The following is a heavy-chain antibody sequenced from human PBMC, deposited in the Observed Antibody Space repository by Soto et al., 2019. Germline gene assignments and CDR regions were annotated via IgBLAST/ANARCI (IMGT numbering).Heavy chain of an antibody. D-gene: IGHD5-18*01. CDR2: IYYSGST. CDR3: ARAGWIQLWLGAFDI. J-gene: IGHJ3*02. V-gene: IGHV4-31*03. Sequence: PSETLSLTCTVSGGSISSGGYYWSWIRQHPGKGLEWIGYIYYSGSTYYNPSLKSRVTISVDTSKNQFSLKLSSVTAADTAVYYCARAGWIQLWLGAFDIWGQGTMVTVPS. CDR1: GGSISSGGYY.